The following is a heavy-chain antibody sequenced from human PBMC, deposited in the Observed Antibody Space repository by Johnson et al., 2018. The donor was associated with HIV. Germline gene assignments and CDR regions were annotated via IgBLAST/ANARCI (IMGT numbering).Heavy chain of an antibody. CDR3: ARGRWLQMGTGDDTFDI. D-gene: IGHD5-24*01. V-gene: IGHV3-9*01. J-gene: IGHJ3*02. CDR1: GFTFDDYA. Sequence: VQLVESGGGLVQPGRSLRLSCAASGFTFDDYAMHWVRQAPGKGLEWVAGINWNGGRTGDADCVKGRFNISRENANNSLSLQMTSVRAEDTAVYYCARGRWLQMGTGDDTFDIWGQGTMVTVSS. CDR2: INWNGGRT.